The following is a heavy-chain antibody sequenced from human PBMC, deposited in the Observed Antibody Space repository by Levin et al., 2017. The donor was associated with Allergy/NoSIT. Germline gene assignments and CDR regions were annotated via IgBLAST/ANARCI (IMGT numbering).Heavy chain of an antibody. CDR3: ARAFADYGSPAFDY. D-gene: IGHD4-17*01. J-gene: IGHJ4*02. CDR1: GDSIGNYY. CDR2: IYKSGST. V-gene: IGHV4-59*01. Sequence: PSETLSLTCNVSGDSIGNYYWNWIRKPPGKGLEWIGYIYKSGSTKYSPSLKSRVTMSLDTSKKQFSLRLSSVTAADTAVYYCARAFADYGSPAFDYWGQGGLVTVSS.